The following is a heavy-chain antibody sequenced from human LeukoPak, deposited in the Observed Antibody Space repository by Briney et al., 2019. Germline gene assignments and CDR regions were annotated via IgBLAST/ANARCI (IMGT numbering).Heavy chain of an antibody. D-gene: IGHD4-17*01. CDR2: ISSSSSYI. J-gene: IGHJ4*02. Sequence: GGSLRLSCAASGFTFSSYSMNWVRQAPGKGLEWVSSISSSSSYIYYADSVKGRFTISRDNAKNSLYLQMNSLRAEDTAVYYCTRGGDYGDYVGYWGQGTLVTVSS. CDR3: TRGGDYGDYVGY. CDR1: GFTFSSYS. V-gene: IGHV3-21*01.